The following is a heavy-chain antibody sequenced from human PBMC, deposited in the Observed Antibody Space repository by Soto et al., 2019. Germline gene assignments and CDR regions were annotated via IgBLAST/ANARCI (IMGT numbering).Heavy chain of an antibody. D-gene: IGHD7-27*01. V-gene: IGHV4-59*01. Sequence: LSITCTVSGASIRSTYWSWIRQSPGKGLEWIGYIYYSGTTNYNPSLKNRVTISVDTSKTPLSMSLTSLTISDTAVYSCSRTPFSLTLGTVLHYFDDCVQGSLVTVSS. CDR1: GASIRSTY. CDR2: IYYSGTT. CDR3: SRTPFSLTLGTVLHYFDD. J-gene: IGHJ4*02.